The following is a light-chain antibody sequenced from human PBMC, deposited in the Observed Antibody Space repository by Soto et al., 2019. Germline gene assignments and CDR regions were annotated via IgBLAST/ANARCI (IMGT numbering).Light chain of an antibody. CDR3: QSYDATNQV. J-gene: IGLJ3*02. Sequence: NFMLTQPHSVSDSPGKTVIISCTRSSGSIASNYVQWYQQRPGSSPTTVIYEDNQRPSGVPDRFSGSIDSSSNSASLTISGLETEDVADYYCQSYDATNQVFGGGTKVTVL. CDR1: SGSIASNY. V-gene: IGLV6-57*01. CDR2: EDN.